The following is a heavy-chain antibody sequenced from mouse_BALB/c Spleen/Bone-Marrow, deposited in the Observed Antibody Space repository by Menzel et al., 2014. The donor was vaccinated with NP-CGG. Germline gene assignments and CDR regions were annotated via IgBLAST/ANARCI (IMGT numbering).Heavy chain of an antibody. CDR3: ARVCYYGFALVAY. CDR1: GYTFTSYW. V-gene: IGHV1-5*01. D-gene: IGHD2-2*01. Sequence: VQLKESGTVLARPGASVKMSCKASGYTFTSYWMHWVKQRPGQGLEWIGAIYPGNSDTSYNQKFKGKAKLTAVTSTSTVDMELRSLTNEDSAVYYSARVCYYGFALVAYWGQGSLVTVSA. J-gene: IGHJ3*01. CDR2: IYPGNSDT.